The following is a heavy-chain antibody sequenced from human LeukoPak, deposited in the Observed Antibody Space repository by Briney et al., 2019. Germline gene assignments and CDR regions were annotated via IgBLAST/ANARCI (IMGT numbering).Heavy chain of an antibody. Sequence: ASVKVSCKVSGYTLTELSMHWVRQAPGKGLEWMGGFDPEDGETIYAQKSQGRVTMTEDTSTDTAYMELSRLRSDDTAVYYCARPYDSSGYYVYYFDYWGQGTLVTVSS. CDR1: GYTLTELS. CDR2: FDPEDGET. CDR3: ARPYDSSGYYVYYFDY. J-gene: IGHJ4*02. V-gene: IGHV1-24*01. D-gene: IGHD3-22*01.